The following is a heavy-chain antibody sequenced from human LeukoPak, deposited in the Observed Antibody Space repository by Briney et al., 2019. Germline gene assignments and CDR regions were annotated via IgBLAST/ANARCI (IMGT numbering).Heavy chain of an antibody. CDR3: ARVVWFGETRVIDH. J-gene: IGHJ4*02. Sequence: SETLSLTCTVSGGSIISYYWSWIRQPPGKGLEWIGYIYYSGSTNYNPSLKSRVTISVDTSKNQFSLKLSSVTAADTAVYYCARVVWFGETRVIDHWGQGTLVTVSS. D-gene: IGHD3-10*01. V-gene: IGHV4-59*01. CDR1: GGSIISYY. CDR2: IYYSGST.